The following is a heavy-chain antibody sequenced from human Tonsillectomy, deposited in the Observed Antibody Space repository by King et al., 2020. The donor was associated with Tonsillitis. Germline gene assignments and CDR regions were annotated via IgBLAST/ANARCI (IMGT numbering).Heavy chain of an antibody. CDR3: ATDRRWLQTKGSFDQ. CDR1: GFTFSDAW. CDR2: IKTKSDGGTT. D-gene: IGHD5-24*01. V-gene: IGHV3-15*01. J-gene: IGHJ4*02. Sequence: EVQLVESGGGLVKTGGSLRLSCAASGFTFSDAWMIWVRQAPGEGLEWVGHIKTKSDGGTTDYAAPVKGRFTISRDDSKDTLFLQMNSLKTQDTAVYYCATDRRWLQTKGSFDQWGQGTLVTVSS.